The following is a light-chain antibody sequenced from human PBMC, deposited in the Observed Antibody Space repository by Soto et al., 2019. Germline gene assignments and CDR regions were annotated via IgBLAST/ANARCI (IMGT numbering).Light chain of an antibody. CDR3: QHTWT. CDR1: QSISSW. CDR2: DAS. Sequence: DIQMTQSPSTLSASVGDRVTITCRASQSISSWLAWYQQKPGKAPKLLIYDASSLESGVPSRFSGSGSGTEITLTISSLQPDDFATYYCQHTWTFGQGTKVEIK. J-gene: IGKJ1*01. V-gene: IGKV1-5*01.